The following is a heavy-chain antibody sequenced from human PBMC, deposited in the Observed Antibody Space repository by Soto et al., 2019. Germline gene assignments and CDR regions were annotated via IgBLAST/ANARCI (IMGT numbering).Heavy chain of an antibody. CDR1: GGSFISYA. Sequence: SVKVSCKASGGSFISYAVIWVRQAPGQGLEWMGGIIPIFGTANYAQKFQGRVTITADESTSTAYMELSSLRSEDTAVYYCARGYYDSSGYYYQSYYFDYWGQGTLVTVSS. J-gene: IGHJ4*02. CDR2: IIPIFGTA. CDR3: ARGYYDSSGYYYQSYYFDY. V-gene: IGHV1-69*01. D-gene: IGHD3-22*01.